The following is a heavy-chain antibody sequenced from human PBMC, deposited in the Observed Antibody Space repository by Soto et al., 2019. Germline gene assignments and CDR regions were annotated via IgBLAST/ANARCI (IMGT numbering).Heavy chain of an antibody. CDR3: AKGYCSSTSCYVDDY. Sequence: ASVKVSCKASGGTFSSYTISWVRQAPGQGLEWMGRIIPILGIANYAQKFQGRVTITADKSTSTAYMELSSLRSEDTAVYYCAKGYCSSTSCYVDDYWGQGTLVTVSS. J-gene: IGHJ4*02. CDR2: IIPILGIA. V-gene: IGHV1-69*02. D-gene: IGHD2-2*01. CDR1: GGTFSSYT.